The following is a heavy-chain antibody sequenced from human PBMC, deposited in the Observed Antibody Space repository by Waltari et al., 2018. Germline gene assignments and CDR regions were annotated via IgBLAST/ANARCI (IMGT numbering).Heavy chain of an antibody. V-gene: IGHV4-59*12. J-gene: IGHJ1*01. CDR3: AGVVRRYNSLDV. D-gene: IGHD1-1*01. CDR2: ISGRRGRT. CDR1: GGSFSGYY. Sequence: QVQLQESGPGLVKPSETLSLTCAVSGGSFSGYYWGWIRQPPGKGLEWIGYISGRRGRTDYNPSLTSRVTISRDTSKNQFFLKLSFVTAADTAVYYCAGVVRRYNSLDVWGRGVLVTVSS.